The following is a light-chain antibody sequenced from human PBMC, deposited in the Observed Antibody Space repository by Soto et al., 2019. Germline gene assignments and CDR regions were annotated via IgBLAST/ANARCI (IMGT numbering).Light chain of an antibody. V-gene: IGKV1-33*01. CDR1: HDINKY. J-gene: IGKJ2*01. CDR3: QQYDSLPHT. CDR2: DTA. Sequence: DIQMTQSPSSLSASVGDRVTITCQASHDINKYLNWYQQKSGEAPKVLIYDTANWETGVPSRFSGGGSGTYFSFTINSLQPEDTATYYCQQYDSLPHTFGQGTKLEI.